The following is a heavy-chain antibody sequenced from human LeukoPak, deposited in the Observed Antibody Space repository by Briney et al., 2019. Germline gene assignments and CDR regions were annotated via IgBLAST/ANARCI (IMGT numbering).Heavy chain of an antibody. CDR3: ARARAAAGPFDY. CDR1: GGSISSGSYY. CDR2: IRTSGST. V-gene: IGHV4-61*02. J-gene: IGHJ4*02. Sequence: SETLSLTCTVSGGSISSGSYYWSWIRQPAGKGLEWIGRIRTSGSTNYNPSLKSRVTISVDTSKNQFSLKLSSVTAADTAVYYCARARAAAGPFDYWGQGTLVTVSS. D-gene: IGHD6-13*01.